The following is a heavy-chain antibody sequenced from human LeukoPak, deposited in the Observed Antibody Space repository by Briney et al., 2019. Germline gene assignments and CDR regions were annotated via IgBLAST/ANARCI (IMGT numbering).Heavy chain of an antibody. Sequence: SGTLSLTCAVSGGSISSSDWWSWVRQPPGKGLEWIGEVYHSGSTKHNPSLMSRVTMSVDKSKNQFSLRLSSVTAADTAVYYCAGYGSGSYYKAFDFWGQGILVTVSS. D-gene: IGHD3-10*01. J-gene: IGHJ4*02. CDR3: AGYGSGSYYKAFDF. V-gene: IGHV4-4*02. CDR2: VYHSGST. CDR1: GGSISSSDW.